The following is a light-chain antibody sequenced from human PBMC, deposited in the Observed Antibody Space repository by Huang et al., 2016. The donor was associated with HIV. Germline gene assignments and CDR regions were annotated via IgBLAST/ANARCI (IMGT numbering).Light chain of an antibody. CDR2: GAS. V-gene: IGKV3-20*01. J-gene: IGKJ1*01. CDR3: QQYTTSPWT. CDR1: RSVSGNF. Sequence: EIVLTQSPGTLSLSPGAGATLSCRASRSVSGNFLAWYQQKPGQAPRLLIYGASSRATGIPYRFSGSGSGTDFTLAISRLEPEDFAVYYCQQYTTSPWTFGQGTKVEIK.